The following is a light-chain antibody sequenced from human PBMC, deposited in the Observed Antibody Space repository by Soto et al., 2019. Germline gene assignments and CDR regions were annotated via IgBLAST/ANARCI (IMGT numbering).Light chain of an antibody. CDR2: EVS. CDR3: SSDTSTCSYV. J-gene: IGLJ1*01. CDR1: SSDVGGYNS. Sequence: QSALTQPASVSGSPGQSITVSCTGTSSDVGGYNSVSWYQQHPGKPPKLIIYEVSNRPSGVSDRFSGSKSGNTASLTISGLQAEDVADYYCSSDTSTCSYVFATETNVTVL. V-gene: IGLV2-14*03.